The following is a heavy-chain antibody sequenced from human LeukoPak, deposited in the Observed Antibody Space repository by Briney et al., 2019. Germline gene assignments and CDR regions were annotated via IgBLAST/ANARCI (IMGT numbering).Heavy chain of an antibody. CDR3: ARSYGGYFDY. D-gene: IGHD4-23*01. CDR1: GDSISSRSYY. V-gene: IGHV4-39*01. J-gene: IGHJ4*02. CDR2: AYLSEST. Sequence: SETLSLTCNVSGDSISSRSYYWGWIRQPPGKGLEWIGSAYLSESTYYNPSLKSRVTISVDTSKNQFSLKLSSVTAADTAVYYCARSYGGYFDYWGQGTLVTVSS.